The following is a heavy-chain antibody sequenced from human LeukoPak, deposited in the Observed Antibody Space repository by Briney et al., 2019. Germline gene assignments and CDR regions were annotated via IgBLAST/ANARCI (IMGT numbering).Heavy chain of an antibody. CDR1: GFTFDDYA. Sequence: PGGSLRLSCAASGFTFDDYAMHWVRQAPGKGLKWVSGISWNSGSIGYADSVKGRFTISRDNAENSLYLQMNSLRAEDTAVYYCARSIGGSSLDYWGQGTLVTVSS. CDR3: ARSIGGSSLDY. V-gene: IGHV3-9*01. CDR2: ISWNSGSI. J-gene: IGHJ4*02. D-gene: IGHD1-26*01.